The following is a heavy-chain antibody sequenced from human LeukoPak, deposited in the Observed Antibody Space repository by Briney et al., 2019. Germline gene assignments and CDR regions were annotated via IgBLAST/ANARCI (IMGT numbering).Heavy chain of an antibody. V-gene: IGHV1-18*01. CDR2: ISAYNGNT. J-gene: IGHJ4*02. CDR3: SRTLTPCGDLGY. Sequence: ASVKVSRKASGYTFTSYGISWVRQAPGQGLEWMGWISAYNGNTNDAQKLQGRVTMTTDTSTSTAYMELRSLRSDDTAVYYCSRTLTPCGDLGYWGQGTLVTVSS. D-gene: IGHD4-17*01. CDR1: GYTFTSYG.